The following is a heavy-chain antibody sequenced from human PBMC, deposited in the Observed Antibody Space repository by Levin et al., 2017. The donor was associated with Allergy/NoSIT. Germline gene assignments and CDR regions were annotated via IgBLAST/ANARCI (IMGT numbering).Heavy chain of an antibody. Sequence: GESLKISCKGSGYSFTSYWISWVRQMPGKGLEWMGRIDPSDSYTNYSPSFQGHVTISADKSISTAYLQWSSLKASDTAMYYCARRSSSWYDDNHWFDPWGQGTLVTVSS. J-gene: IGHJ5*02. CDR2: IDPSDSYT. V-gene: IGHV5-10-1*01. CDR3: ARRSSSWYDDNHWFDP. CDR1: GYSFTSYW. D-gene: IGHD6-13*01.